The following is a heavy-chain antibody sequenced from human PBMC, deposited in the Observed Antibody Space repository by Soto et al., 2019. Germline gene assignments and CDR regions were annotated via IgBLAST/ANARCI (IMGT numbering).Heavy chain of an antibody. CDR1: GFTFSGHW. D-gene: IGHD2-2*01. CDR3: ARDRAFCSGTNCRRGSIYYYYMDV. CDR2: IKQDGSET. V-gene: IGHV3-7*01. J-gene: IGHJ6*03. Sequence: PGGSLRLSCAASGFTFSGHWMSWVRQAPGKGLEWVAHIKQDGSETFYVGSVKGRFTISRDSAKNSLDLQMNSLRAEDTALYYCARDRAFCSGTNCRRGSIYYYYMDVWGNGTTVTVS.